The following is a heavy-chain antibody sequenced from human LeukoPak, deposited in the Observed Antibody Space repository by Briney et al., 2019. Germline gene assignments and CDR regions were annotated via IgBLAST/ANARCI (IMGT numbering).Heavy chain of an antibody. CDR3: ATLPFVVVPAARADDAFDI. D-gene: IGHD2-2*01. Sequence: GGSLRLSCAASGFTFNGYGMHWVRQAPGKGLVWVSRINSDGSSTSYADSVKGRFTISRDNAKNTLYLQMNSLRAEDTAVYYCATLPFVVVPAARADDAFDIWGQGTMVTVSS. J-gene: IGHJ3*02. CDR2: INSDGSST. V-gene: IGHV3-74*01. CDR1: GFTFNGYG.